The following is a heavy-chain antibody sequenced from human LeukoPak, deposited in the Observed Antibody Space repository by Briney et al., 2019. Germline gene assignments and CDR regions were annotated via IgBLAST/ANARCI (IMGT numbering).Heavy chain of an antibody. D-gene: IGHD6-19*01. CDR2: INHSGST. CDR1: GGSFSGYY. V-gene: IGHV4-34*01. J-gene: IGHJ4*02. CDR3: ARPGYSSGWTLDY. Sequence: SETLSLTCSVYGGSFSGYYWSWIRQPPGKGLEWIGEINHSGSTNYNPSLKSRVTISVDTSKNQFSLKLSSVTAADTAVYYCARPGYSSGWTLDYGAQGTLVPVSS.